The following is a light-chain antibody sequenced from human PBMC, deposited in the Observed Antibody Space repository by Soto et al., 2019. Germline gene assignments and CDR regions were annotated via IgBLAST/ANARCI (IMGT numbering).Light chain of an antibody. CDR1: QSVSSH. J-gene: IGKJ5*01. V-gene: IGKV3D-15*01. CDR3: QQYHTWPPSTT. CDR2: HSS. Sequence: EIIMTQSPATLSVSPGERATLSCRATQSVSSHLAWYQQKNGQAPRLLIYHSSSRATGIPARFSGSGSGTEFSLTISSLQSEDFEVDYCQQYHTWPPSTTFGQGTRLEIK.